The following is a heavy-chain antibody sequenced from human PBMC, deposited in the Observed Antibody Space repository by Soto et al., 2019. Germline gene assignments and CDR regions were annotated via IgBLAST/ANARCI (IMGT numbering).Heavy chain of an antibody. V-gene: IGHV3-7*02. CDR3: ARVVDYCDPYYYYGMDV. J-gene: IGHJ6*02. CDR1: GFTFSTYW. Sequence: GGSLRLSCAASGFTFSTYWMSWVRRAPGKGLEWVAHIKQDGSDMYYVDSVKGRFTISRDNAQNSLYLQMNSIRDEDTAVYYCARVVDYCDPYYYYGMDVWGQGTTVTVSS. CDR2: IKQDGSDM. D-gene: IGHD3-22*01.